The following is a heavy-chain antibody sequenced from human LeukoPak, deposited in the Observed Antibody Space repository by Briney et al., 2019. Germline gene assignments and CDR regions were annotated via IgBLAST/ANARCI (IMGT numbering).Heavy chain of an antibody. CDR1: SYTFTRYG. J-gene: IGHJ3*01. CDR2: ISGSNGNT. V-gene: IGHV1-18*01. D-gene: IGHD1-26*01. CDR3: ARDAPIVGATSGGINACGV. Sequence: ASVKVSCKASSYTFTRYGISWVRQAPGQGLEWMGWISGSNGNTNYAQKFQGRVSMTADTSTSTAYMELRSLRSDDTAVYYCARDAPIVGATSGGINACGVWGQGTMVTVSS.